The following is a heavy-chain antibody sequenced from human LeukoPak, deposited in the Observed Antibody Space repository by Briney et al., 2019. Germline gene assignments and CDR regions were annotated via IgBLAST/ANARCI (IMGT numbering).Heavy chain of an antibody. CDR3: AITPRGYNYGFDY. J-gene: IGHJ4*02. V-gene: IGHV3-11*01. Sequence: PGGSLRLSCAASGFTFSDYYMSWIRQAPGKGLEWVSYISSSASIIYYADSVKGRFTISRDNAKNSLYLQMNSLRAEDTAVYYCAITPRGYNYGFDYWGQGTLVTVSS. CDR1: GFTFSDYY. CDR2: ISSSASII. D-gene: IGHD5-18*01.